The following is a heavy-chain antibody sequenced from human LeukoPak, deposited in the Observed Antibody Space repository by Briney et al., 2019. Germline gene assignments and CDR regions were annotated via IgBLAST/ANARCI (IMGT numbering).Heavy chain of an antibody. CDR1: GGTFNNYA. J-gene: IGHJ3*02. D-gene: IGHD1-26*01. CDR3: ARDSGDDAFDI. Sequence: ASVKVSCKASGGTFNNYAIVWVRQAPGQGLEWMGWINPNSGGTNYAQKFQGWVTMTRDTSNSTAYMELSRLRSDDTAVYYCARDSGDDAFDIWGQGTMVTVSS. V-gene: IGHV1-2*04. CDR2: INPNSGGT.